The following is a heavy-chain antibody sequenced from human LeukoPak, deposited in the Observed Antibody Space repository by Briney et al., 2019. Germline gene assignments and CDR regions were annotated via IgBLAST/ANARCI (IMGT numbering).Heavy chain of an antibody. Sequence: GGSLRPSCAASGFTFSSYAISWVRQAPGKGLEWVSAISGTGVVTYYAESVKGRFTISRDNSKNMVYLHMNSLKAEDTAVYYCARGLTTTGFDSWGQGTLVTVSS. CDR1: GFTFSSYA. J-gene: IGHJ5*01. CDR3: ARGLTTTGFDS. D-gene: IGHD4-17*01. V-gene: IGHV3-23*01. CDR2: ISGTGVVT.